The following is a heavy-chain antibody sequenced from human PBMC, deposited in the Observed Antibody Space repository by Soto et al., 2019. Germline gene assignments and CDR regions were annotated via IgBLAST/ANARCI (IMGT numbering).Heavy chain of an antibody. CDR1: GGSFSGYY. CDR3: ARGPSMGWFDP. J-gene: IGHJ5*02. CDR2: INHSGST. D-gene: IGHD3-10*01. Sequence: QVQLQQWGAGLLKPSETLSLTCAVYGGSFSGYYWSWIRQPPGKGLEWIGEINHSGSTNYNPSLKSRVTISVGTSKNQFSLKLSSVTAADTAVYYCARGPSMGWFDPWGQGTLVTVSS. V-gene: IGHV4-34*01.